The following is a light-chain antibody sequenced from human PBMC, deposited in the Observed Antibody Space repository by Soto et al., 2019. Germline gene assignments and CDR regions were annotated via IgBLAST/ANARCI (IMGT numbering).Light chain of an antibody. J-gene: IGKJ3*01. Sequence: DIVMTQSPLYLPVTPGEPASISCRSSQSLLHSDGYNYLDWYLQKPGQSPQLLIYLGSNRASGGPDRFSGSGSGPDFTLKISRVEAEDVGVYYCMQALQTPLFTFGPGTKVDLK. CDR1: QSLLHSDGYNY. CDR2: LGS. CDR3: MQALQTPLFT. V-gene: IGKV2-28*01.